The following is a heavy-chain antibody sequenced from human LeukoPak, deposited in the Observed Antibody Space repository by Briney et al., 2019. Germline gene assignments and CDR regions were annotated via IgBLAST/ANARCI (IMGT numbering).Heavy chain of an antibody. CDR3: AAGRPLVY. V-gene: IGHV1-58*02. Sequence: SVKVSCKASGSTFTTSAIQWVRQARGQRPEWIGWIVVGSGDTNYAQKFQDRVTISRDKSTSTVYMDLGSLRSEDTAVYYCAAGRPLVYWGQGTLVIVYS. J-gene: IGHJ4*02. CDR2: IVVGSGDT. CDR1: GSTFTTSA.